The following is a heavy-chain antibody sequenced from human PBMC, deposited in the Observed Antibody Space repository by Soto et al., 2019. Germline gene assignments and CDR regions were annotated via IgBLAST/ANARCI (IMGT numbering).Heavy chain of an antibody. CDR2: IIPIFGTA. Sequence: ASVKVSCKASGGTFSSYAISWVRQAPGQGLEWMGGIIPIFGTANYAQKSQGRVTITADKSTSTAYMELSSLRSEDTAVYYCASCPPSGDFWSGYSGPRCGETWFDPWGQGTLVTVSS. V-gene: IGHV1-69*06. D-gene: IGHD3-3*01. CDR3: ASCPPSGDFWSGYSGPRCGETWFDP. CDR1: GGTFSSYA. J-gene: IGHJ5*02.